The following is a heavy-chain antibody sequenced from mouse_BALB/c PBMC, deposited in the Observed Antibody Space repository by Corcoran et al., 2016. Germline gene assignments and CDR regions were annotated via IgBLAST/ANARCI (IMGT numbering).Heavy chain of an antibody. CDR1: GFYIQDTY. J-gene: IGHJ1*01. CDR2: IDPANGNT. D-gene: IGHD1-1*01. CDR3: ARSPGRGYIDV. V-gene: IGHV14-3*02. Sequence: EVQLQQSGAALVKPGASVKLSCTASGFYIQDTYLHWVKQRPEQGLEWIGRIDPANGNTKYDPKFQGKATITADTSSNTASLQLSSLTSEDTAVYYCARSPGRGYIDVWGAGTTVTVSS.